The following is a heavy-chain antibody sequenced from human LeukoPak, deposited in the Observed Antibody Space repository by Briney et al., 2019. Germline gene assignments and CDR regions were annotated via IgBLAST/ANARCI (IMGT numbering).Heavy chain of an antibody. CDR3: AKDSSVWVVGAISFFDY. CDR2: ISYDGSTK. D-gene: IGHD1-26*01. Sequence: PGGSLRLSCAASGFTFSNYGMHWVRRAPGKGLEWVAAISYDGSTKYYADSVKGRFTSSRDNSKNTLYLQMNSLRPEDTAVYYCAKDSSVWVVGAISFFDYWGQGTLVTVSS. CDR1: GFTFSNYG. J-gene: IGHJ4*02. V-gene: IGHV3-30*18.